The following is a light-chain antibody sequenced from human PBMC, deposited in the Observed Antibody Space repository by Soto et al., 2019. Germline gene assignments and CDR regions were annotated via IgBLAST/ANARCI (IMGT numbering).Light chain of an antibody. J-gene: IGLJ2*01. Sequence: SYELTQPPSVSVAPGKTAGITCGGNNIGSKSVHWYQQKPGQAPVLVIYYDSDRPAGIPERFSGSNYGNTATLTISRVEAGDEADYYCQVWDSSSDHPVFGGGTKLTV. V-gene: IGLV3-21*04. CDR3: QVWDSSSDHPV. CDR1: NIGSKS. CDR2: YDS.